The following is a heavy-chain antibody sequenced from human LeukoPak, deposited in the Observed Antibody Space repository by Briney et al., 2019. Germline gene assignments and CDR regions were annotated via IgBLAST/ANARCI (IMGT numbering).Heavy chain of an antibody. CDR1: GFTFSSYA. D-gene: IGHD3-22*01. CDR2: ISYDGSNK. V-gene: IGHV3-30-3*01. J-gene: IGHJ4*02. Sequence: GGSLRLSCAASGFTFSSYAMHWVRQAPGKGLEWVAVISYDGSNKYYADSVKGRFTISRDNSKNTLYLQMNSLRAEDTAVYYCARDGFYYYDSSGLALDYWGQGTLVTVSS. CDR3: ARDGFYYYDSSGLALDY.